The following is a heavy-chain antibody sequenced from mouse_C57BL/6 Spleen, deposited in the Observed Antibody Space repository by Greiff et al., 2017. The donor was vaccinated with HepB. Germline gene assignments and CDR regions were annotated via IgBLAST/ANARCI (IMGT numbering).Heavy chain of an antibody. J-gene: IGHJ2*01. CDR2: INPNNGGT. Sequence: EVQLQQSGPELVKPGASVKIPCKASGYTFTDYNMDWVKQSHGKSLEWIGDINPNNGGTIYNQKFKGKATLTVDKSSITAYMELRSLTSEDTAVYYCARSGFLTPYFDYWGQGTTLTVSS. CDR1: GYTFTDYN. CDR3: ARSGFLTPYFDY. V-gene: IGHV1-18*01.